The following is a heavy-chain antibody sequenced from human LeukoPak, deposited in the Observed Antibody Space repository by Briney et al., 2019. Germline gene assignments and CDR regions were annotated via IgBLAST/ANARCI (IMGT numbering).Heavy chain of an antibody. CDR3: ARVPYSSSCFDY. CDR1: GGSISSHY. D-gene: IGHD6-6*01. V-gene: IGHV4-59*11. Sequence: SETLSLTCTVSGGSISSHYWSWIRQPPGKGLEWIGYIYYSGSANYNPSLKSRVTISVDTSKNQFSLKPSSVTAADTAVYYCARVPYSSSCFDYWGQGTLVTVSS. J-gene: IGHJ4*02. CDR2: IYYSGSA.